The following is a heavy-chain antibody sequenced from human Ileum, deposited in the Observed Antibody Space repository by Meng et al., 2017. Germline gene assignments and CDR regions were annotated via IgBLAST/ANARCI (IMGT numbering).Heavy chain of an antibody. CDR1: GFTFSSYA. V-gene: IGHV3-23*01. D-gene: IGHD6-19*01. Sequence: GESLKISCAASGFTFSSYAMSWVRKAPGKGLEWVSAISGSGGSTYYADSVKGRFTISRDNSRNTLYLQMNSLRAEDTAVYYCATDAYSSGWHYYFDYWGQGTLVTVSS. CDR2: ISGSGGST. CDR3: ATDAYSSGWHYYFDY. J-gene: IGHJ4*02.